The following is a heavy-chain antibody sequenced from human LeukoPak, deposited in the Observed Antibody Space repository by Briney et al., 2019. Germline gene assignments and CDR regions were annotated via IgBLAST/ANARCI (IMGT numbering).Heavy chain of an antibody. V-gene: IGHV4-4*07. CDR3: ARQASGYALDDAFDI. Sequence: SETLSLTCTVSGDSITSYYWSWIRQPAGKGLEWIGRINISGNTNYNPSLKSRVTISVDTSKNQFSLKLSSVTAADTAVYYCARQASGYALDDAFDIWGQGTMVTVSS. CDR2: INISGNT. CDR1: GDSITSYY. J-gene: IGHJ3*02. D-gene: IGHD3-3*01.